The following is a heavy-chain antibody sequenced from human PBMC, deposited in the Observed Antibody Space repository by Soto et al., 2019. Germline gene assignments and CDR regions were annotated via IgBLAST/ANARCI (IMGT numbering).Heavy chain of an antibody. J-gene: IGHJ4*02. D-gene: IGHD6-13*01. V-gene: IGHV3-33*01. CDR2: IWSDGSNK. CDR1: GFTFRSYG. CDR3: ARDLGIAAAGSIDY. Sequence: ESGGGVVQPGKSLRLSCAASGFTFRSYGMPWVRQAPGKGLEWVAVIWSDGSNKYYVDSVKGRFTVSRDNSKSTLYLQMNSLRAEDAAVYYCARDLGIAAAGSIDYWGQGTLVTVSS.